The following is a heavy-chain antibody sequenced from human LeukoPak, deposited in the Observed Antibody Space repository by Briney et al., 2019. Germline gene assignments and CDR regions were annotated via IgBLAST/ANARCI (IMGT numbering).Heavy chain of an antibody. CDR3: ARSRSGYYEDY. Sequence: PGWSLRLSCAASGFTFSSYWMSWVRQAPGKGLEWVANIKKDGSEKYYVDSVKGRFTISRDNAKNSLSLQVNSLSAEDTAVYYCARSRSGYYEDYWGQGTLVTVSS. CDR1: GFTFSSYW. CDR2: IKKDGSEK. J-gene: IGHJ4*02. D-gene: IGHD3-22*01. V-gene: IGHV3-7*01.